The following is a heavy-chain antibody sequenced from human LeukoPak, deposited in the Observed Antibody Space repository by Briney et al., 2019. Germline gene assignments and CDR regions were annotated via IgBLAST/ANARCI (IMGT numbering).Heavy chain of an antibody. J-gene: IGHJ5*02. Sequence: GGSLRLSCAVSGFNLSEYYMKWLGQSPGKGGEWVSHISKKRDIEYSDAVKGRVNISREDSKKLLLQEMDSVRPEDTGVYYCARGTYYSGSGSGSWFHLWGHGTPVTVSS. CDR1: GFNLSEYY. CDR3: ARGTYYSGSGSGSWFHL. CDR2: ISKKRDI. D-gene: IGHD3-10*01. V-gene: IGHV3-69-1*01.